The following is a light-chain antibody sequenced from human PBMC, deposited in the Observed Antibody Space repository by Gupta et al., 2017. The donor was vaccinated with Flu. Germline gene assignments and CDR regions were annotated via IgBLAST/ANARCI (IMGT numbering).Light chain of an antibody. CDR1: SGQSGYA. Sequence: QLVLTHSPSASASLGASVKLTCTLSSGQSGYAIAWHQQQPDKGPRYLMKVNSDGSHTKGDGIPDRFSGSSSGTERYLTISSLQSEDEADYYCQTWATGIQVFGGGTKLTVL. V-gene: IGLV4-69*01. CDR2: VNSDGSH. J-gene: IGLJ3*02. CDR3: QTWATGIQV.